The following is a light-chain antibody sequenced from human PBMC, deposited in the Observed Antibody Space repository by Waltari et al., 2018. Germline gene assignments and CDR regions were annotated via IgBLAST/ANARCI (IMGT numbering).Light chain of an antibody. J-gene: IGKJ3*01. V-gene: IGKV1-27*01. CDR2: AAS. Sequence: DIQMTQSPSSLSASVGDRVTITCRASQGISNYLAWYQQRPGKVPKLLIYAASTLQSGVPARFSSSGSGTDFTLTISSLQPEDVATYYCQNYNSAPFTFGPGTKVDIK. CDR1: QGISNY. CDR3: QNYNSAPFT.